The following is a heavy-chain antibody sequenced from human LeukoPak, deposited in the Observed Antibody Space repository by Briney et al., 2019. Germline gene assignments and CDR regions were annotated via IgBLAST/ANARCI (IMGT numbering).Heavy chain of an antibody. J-gene: IGHJ6*03. CDR2: IYPGDSDT. D-gene: IGHD4/OR15-4a*01. CDR1: GYSFTTYW. Sequence: GESLKISCKGSGYSFTTYWIGWVRQMPGKGLDWMGIIYPGDSDTRYSPSFQGQVTISADRSISTAYLQWSSLKASDTAMYYCARGFYGGYYYYYYMDVWGKGTTVTVFS. V-gene: IGHV5-51*01. CDR3: ARGFYGGYYYYYYMDV.